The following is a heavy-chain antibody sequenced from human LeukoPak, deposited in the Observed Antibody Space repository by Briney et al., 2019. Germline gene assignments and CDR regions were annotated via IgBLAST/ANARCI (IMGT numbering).Heavy chain of an antibody. CDR1: GYTFTSYD. CDR3: ARSWIHDFWSGLIKPRTYLDY. CDR2: MNPNSGNT. D-gene: IGHD3-3*01. J-gene: IGHJ4*02. Sequence: ASVKVSCKASGYTFTSYDINWVRQATGQGLEWMGWMNPNSGNTGYAQKFQGRVTMTRNTSISTAYMELSSLRSEDTAVYYCARSWIHDFWSGLIKPRTYLDYWGQGTLVTVSS. V-gene: IGHV1-8*01.